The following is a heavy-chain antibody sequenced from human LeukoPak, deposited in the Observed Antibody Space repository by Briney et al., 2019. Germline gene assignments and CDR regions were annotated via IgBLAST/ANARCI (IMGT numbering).Heavy chain of an antibody. D-gene: IGHD3-10*01. J-gene: IGHJ5*02. V-gene: IGHV3-48*02. CDR2: ISSSSSTI. CDR1: GFTFSSYS. Sequence: PGGSLRLSCAASGFTFSSYSMNWVRQAPGKGLEWVSYISSSSSTIYYADSVKGRFTISRDNAKNSLYLQMNSLRDEDAAVYYCAASEVYPNWFDPWGQGTLVTVSS. CDR3: AASEVYPNWFDP.